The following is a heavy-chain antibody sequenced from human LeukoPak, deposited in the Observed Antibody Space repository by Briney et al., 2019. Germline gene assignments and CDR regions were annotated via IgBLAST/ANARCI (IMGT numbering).Heavy chain of an antibody. D-gene: IGHD6-6*01. CDR1: GFTFNNAW. J-gene: IGHJ4*02. CDR2: TRSKTDGGTT. V-gene: IGHV3-15*01. Sequence: GGSLRLSCAASGFTFNNAWMSWVRQAPWKGLEWVGRTRSKTDGGTTDYAAPVKGRITISRDDSINTVYLQLNSLKTEDTAVYYCTTEPYSSSSGPPDYGGQGSLVS. CDR3: TTEPYSSSSGPPDY.